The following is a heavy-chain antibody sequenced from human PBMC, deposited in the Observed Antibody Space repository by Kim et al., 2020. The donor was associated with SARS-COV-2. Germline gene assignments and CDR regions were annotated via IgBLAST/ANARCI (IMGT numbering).Heavy chain of an antibody. Sequence: GGSLRLSCAASGFTFRSHAMNWVRQAPGKGLEWVSGISGRGGTTNYADPVKGRFTISRDNSKNTLYLQMNSLRAEDTAVYYCAKRYCSGGTCYSIDYWGQGTLVTVSS. CDR3: AKRYCSGGTCYSIDY. J-gene: IGHJ4*02. CDR2: ISGRGGTT. V-gene: IGHV3-23*01. CDR1: GFTFRSHA. D-gene: IGHD2-15*01.